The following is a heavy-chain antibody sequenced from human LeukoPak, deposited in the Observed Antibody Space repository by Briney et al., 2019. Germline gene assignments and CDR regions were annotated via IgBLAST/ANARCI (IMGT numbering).Heavy chain of an antibody. V-gene: IGHV3-48*03. D-gene: IGHD3-16*01. Sequence: GGSLRLSCAASGFTFSSYEMNWVRQAPGKGLEWVSYISNSASTIYYADSVKGRFTISRDNAKNSLYLQMNSLRAEDTAVYYCARWVFGFMGVWGKGTTVTVSS. CDR2: ISNSASTI. CDR3: ARWVFGFMGV. J-gene: IGHJ6*04. CDR1: GFTFSSYE.